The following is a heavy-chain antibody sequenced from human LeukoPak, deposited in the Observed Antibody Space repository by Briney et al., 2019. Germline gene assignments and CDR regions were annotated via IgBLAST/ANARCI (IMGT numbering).Heavy chain of an antibody. V-gene: IGHV4-61*02. J-gene: IGHJ4*02. CDR1: GGSISIGSYY. CDR2: IYTSGST. D-gene: IGHD2/OR15-2a*01. CDR3: ARVANIVFFDY. Sequence: SQTLSLTCSVSGGSISIGSYYWSWIRQPAGKGLEWIGRIYTSGSTNYNPSLKSRVTISVDTSKNQFSLKLSSVTAADTAVYYCARVANIVFFDYWGQGTLVTVSS.